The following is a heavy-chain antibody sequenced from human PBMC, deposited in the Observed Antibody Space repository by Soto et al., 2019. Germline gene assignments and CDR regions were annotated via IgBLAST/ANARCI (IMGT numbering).Heavy chain of an antibody. J-gene: IGHJ4*02. V-gene: IGHV4-39*01. Sequence: SETLSLTCTVSGGSVTNSSYYWGWIRQSPGKGLEWIGSVYYRGRSYSKSSVKSRVTISVDTSKNQFSLNLNSVTASDTAVYFCVRKRTTVINQAYFDYWGPGALVTVSS. D-gene: IGHD4-4*01. CDR2: VYYRGRS. CDR3: VRKRTTVINQAYFDY. CDR1: GGSVTNSSYY.